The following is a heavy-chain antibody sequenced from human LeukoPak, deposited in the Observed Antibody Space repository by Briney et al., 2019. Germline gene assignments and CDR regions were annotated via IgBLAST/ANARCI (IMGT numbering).Heavy chain of an antibody. CDR3: ARGEYDSSGYYYFDY. D-gene: IGHD3-22*01. Sequence: ASVKVSCKASGYTFTSYGISWVRQAPGQGLEWMGWISGYNGNTNYAQKLQGRVTMTTDTSTSTAYMELSSLRSEDAAVYYCARGEYDSSGYYYFDYWGQGTLVTVSS. CDR2: ISGYNGNT. V-gene: IGHV1-18*01. J-gene: IGHJ4*02. CDR1: GYTFTSYG.